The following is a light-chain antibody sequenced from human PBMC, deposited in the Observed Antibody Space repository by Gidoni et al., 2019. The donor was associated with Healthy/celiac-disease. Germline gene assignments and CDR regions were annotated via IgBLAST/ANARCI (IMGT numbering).Light chain of an antibody. CDR2: GAS. CDR1: QSVSSSY. Sequence: EIVLTQSPGTLPLSPGERATLSFRASQSVSSSYLAWYQQKPGQAPRLLIDGASSRATGIPDRFSGSGSGTDFTLTISGLEPEDCAVYYCQQYGSSRTFSQGTKVEIK. J-gene: IGKJ1*01. V-gene: IGKV3-20*01. CDR3: QQYGSSRT.